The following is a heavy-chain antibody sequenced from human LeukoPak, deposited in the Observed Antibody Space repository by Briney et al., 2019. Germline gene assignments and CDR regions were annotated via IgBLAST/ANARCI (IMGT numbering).Heavy chain of an antibody. CDR1: GFTFSSYA. CDR3: ARDSGLWSSEYYFDY. CDR2: ISTSSSYI. J-gene: IGHJ4*02. V-gene: IGHV3-21*01. Sequence: GGSLRLSCAASGFTFSSYAMSWVRQAPGKGLEWVSSISTSSSYIYYADSVKGRFTISRDNAKNSLYLQMNSLRAEDTAVYYCARDSGLWSSEYYFDYWGQGTLVTVSS. D-gene: IGHD2-15*01.